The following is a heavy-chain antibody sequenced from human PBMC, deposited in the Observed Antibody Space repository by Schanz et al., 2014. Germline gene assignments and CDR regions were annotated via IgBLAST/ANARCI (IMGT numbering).Heavy chain of an antibody. CDR3: AKEKGDCSRTSCSYYFDS. Sequence: QVQLVESGGGVVQPGRSLRLSCAASGFTFSSYGMHWVRQAPGKGLEWVAVIWYDGSNKYYADSVKGRFTISRDNSKNPLYLQMNSLRAEDTAVYYCAKEKGDCSRTSCSYYFDSWGQGTLVTVSS. D-gene: IGHD2-2*01. J-gene: IGHJ4*02. V-gene: IGHV3-33*06. CDR1: GFTFSSYG. CDR2: IWYDGSNK.